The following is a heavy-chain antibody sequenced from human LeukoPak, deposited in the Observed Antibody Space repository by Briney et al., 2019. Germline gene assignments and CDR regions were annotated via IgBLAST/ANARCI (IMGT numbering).Heavy chain of an antibody. J-gene: IGHJ4*02. CDR1: GFTFSSYS. Sequence: GGSLRLSCAASGFTFSSYSMNWVRQAPGKGLEWVSAISGSGGSTYYADSVKGRFTISRDNSKNTLYLQMNSLRAEDTAVYYCAKDLSRSRWHGDYGGQGTLVTVSS. CDR2: ISGSGGST. CDR3: AKDLSRSRWHGDY. V-gene: IGHV3-23*01. D-gene: IGHD5-24*01.